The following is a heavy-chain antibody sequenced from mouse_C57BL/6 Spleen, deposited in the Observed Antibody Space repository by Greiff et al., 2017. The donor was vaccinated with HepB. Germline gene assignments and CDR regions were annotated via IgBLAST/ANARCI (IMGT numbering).Heavy chain of an antibody. D-gene: IGHD2-4*01. CDR3: TRLYYDAY. CDR1: GYTFTDYE. V-gene: IGHV1-15*01. CDR2: IDPETGGT. J-gene: IGHJ3*01. Sequence: QVHVKQSGAELVRPGASVTLSCKASGYTFTDYEMHWVKQTPVHGLEWIGAIDPETGGTAYNQKFKGKAILTADKSSSTAYMELRSLTSEDSAVYYCTRLYYDAYWGQGTLVTVSA.